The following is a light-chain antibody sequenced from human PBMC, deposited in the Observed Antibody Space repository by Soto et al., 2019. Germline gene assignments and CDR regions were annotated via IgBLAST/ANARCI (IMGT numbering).Light chain of an antibody. CDR3: LQYGSSPFT. J-gene: IGKJ4*01. V-gene: IGKV3-20*01. CDR1: QSVSSSY. CDR2: GAS. Sequence: EIVLTQSPGTLSLSPGERATLSCRASQSVSSSYLAWYQQKPGQAPRLLIYGASSRATGIPDRFSGSGSGTDFTLAISRLEPEDLAVYYCLQYGSSPFTFGGGTKVEI.